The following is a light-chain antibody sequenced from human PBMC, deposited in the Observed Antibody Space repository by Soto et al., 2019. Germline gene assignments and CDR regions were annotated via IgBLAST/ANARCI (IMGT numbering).Light chain of an antibody. Sequence: SYELTQPPSVSVAPGMTARITCGGNDIGSKSVHWYQQKPGQPPVLVIYYEIDRPSGIPERFSGSNSGNTATLTITRVDAGDEADYYCHVWDSDANHVVFGGGTKVTVL. V-gene: IGLV3-21*01. CDR3: HVWDSDANHVV. J-gene: IGLJ2*01. CDR2: YEI. CDR1: DIGSKS.